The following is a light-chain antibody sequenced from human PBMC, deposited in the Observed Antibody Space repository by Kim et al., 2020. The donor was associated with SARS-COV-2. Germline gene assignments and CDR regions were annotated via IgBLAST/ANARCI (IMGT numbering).Light chain of an antibody. CDR3: QQYNSYPLG. CDR2: KTS. CDR1: QSISSW. J-gene: IGKJ1*01. Sequence: SASVGDRVTITCRASQSISSWLAWYQQKSGKAPKLLIYKTSNLESGVPSRFSGSGSGTEFTLTISSLQPDDFATYYCQQYNSYPLGFGQGTKVDIK. V-gene: IGKV1-5*03.